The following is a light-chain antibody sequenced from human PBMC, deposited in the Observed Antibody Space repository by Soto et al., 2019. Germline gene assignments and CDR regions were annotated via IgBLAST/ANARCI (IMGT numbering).Light chain of an antibody. CDR3: QQYNNWPPLT. V-gene: IGKV3-15*01. CDR1: QNVNSN. J-gene: IGKJ4*01. Sequence: EIVMTQSPATLSMSPGERATLFCRASQNVNSNLAWYQQKPGQAPRLLIFGSSTRATGIPARFSGSGSGTDFTLTISSLQSEDFAVYYCQQYNNWPPLTFGGGTKVEIK. CDR2: GSS.